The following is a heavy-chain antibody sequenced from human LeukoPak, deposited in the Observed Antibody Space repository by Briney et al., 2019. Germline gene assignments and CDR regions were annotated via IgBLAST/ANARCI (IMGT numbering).Heavy chain of an antibody. Sequence: ASVKVSCKASGYTFSCYYMHWVRQAPGQGLEWMGWINPKSGGTNYAQKFQGRVTMTRDTSISTVYMELSRLRSDDTAVYNWARGPGLTAILNWFDPWGQGTLVTVSS. CDR1: GYTFSCYY. D-gene: IGHD1-14*01. V-gene: IGHV1-2*02. CDR3: ARGPGLTAILNWFDP. J-gene: IGHJ5*02. CDR2: INPKSGGT.